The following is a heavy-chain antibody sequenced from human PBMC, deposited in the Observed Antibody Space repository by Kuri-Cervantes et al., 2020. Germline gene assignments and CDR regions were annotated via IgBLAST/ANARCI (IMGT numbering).Heavy chain of an antibody. CDR2: ISAYNGNT. D-gene: IGHD6-19*01. CDR3: ARAGWSDPNYYYYGMDV. Sequence: ASVKVSCKASGYTFTSYGISWVRQAPGQGLEWMGWISAYNGNTNYAQKLQGRVTMTTDTSTSTAYMELSRLRSDDTAVYYCARAGWSDPNYYYYGMDVWGQGTTVTVSS. J-gene: IGHJ6*02. CDR1: GYTFTSYG. V-gene: IGHV1-18*01.